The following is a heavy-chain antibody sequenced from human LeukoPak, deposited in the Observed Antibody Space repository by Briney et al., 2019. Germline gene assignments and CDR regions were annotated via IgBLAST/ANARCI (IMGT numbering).Heavy chain of an antibody. CDR2: TYYRSKWNN. CDR3: ARSGSYAEYFQH. Sequence: SQTLSLTCALSGDSVSGNIATWNWIRQSPSRGLEWLGRTYYRSKWNNDYAVSVKSRITINPDTSKNQFSLQLNSVTPDDTAVYYCARSGSYAEYFQHWGQGTLVTVSS. V-gene: IGHV6-1*01. D-gene: IGHD1-26*01. CDR1: GDSVSGNIAT. J-gene: IGHJ1*01.